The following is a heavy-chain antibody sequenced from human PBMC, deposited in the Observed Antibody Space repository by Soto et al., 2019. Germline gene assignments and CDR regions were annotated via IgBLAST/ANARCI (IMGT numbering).Heavy chain of an antibody. Sequence: SETLSLTCTVSGGSISSYYWSWIRQPPGKGLEWIGYIYYSGSTKYNSSLKSRVTISLDTSNNQFSLQLSSVTAADTAVYYCARHRYCSGATCYHLDNWFDPWGQGTLVTVSS. V-gene: IGHV4-59*08. CDR1: GGSISSYY. CDR3: ARHRYCSGATCYHLDNWFDP. CDR2: IYYSGST. J-gene: IGHJ5*02. D-gene: IGHD2-15*01.